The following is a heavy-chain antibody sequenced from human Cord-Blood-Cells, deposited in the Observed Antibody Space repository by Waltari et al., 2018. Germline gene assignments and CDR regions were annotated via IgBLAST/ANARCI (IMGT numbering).Heavy chain of an antibody. CDR2: FNPNSGGT. Sequence: QVQLVQSGAEVKKPGASVKVSCKASGYTFTGYYMHWVRQAPGQGLEWVGWFNPNSGGTNDAQKLQGWVTMTRDTSISTGYMELSRLRSDDTAVYYCARAAAADNWFDPWGQGTLVTVSS. CDR3: ARAAAADNWFDP. V-gene: IGHV1-2*04. J-gene: IGHJ5*02. CDR1: GYTFTGYY. D-gene: IGHD6-13*01.